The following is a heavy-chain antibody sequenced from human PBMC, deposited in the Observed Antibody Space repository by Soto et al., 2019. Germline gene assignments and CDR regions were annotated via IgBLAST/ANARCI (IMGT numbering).Heavy chain of an antibody. CDR3: AFGEGSRYYYYGMDV. V-gene: IGHV3-48*01. Sequence: GGSLRLSCAASGLTFSSYSMNWVRQAPGKGLEWVSYISSSSTIYYADSVKGRFTISRDNAKNSLYLQMNSLRAEDTAVYYCAFGEGSRYYYYGMDVWGQGTTVTVSS. D-gene: IGHD2-15*01. CDR1: GLTFSSYS. CDR2: ISSSSTI. J-gene: IGHJ6*02.